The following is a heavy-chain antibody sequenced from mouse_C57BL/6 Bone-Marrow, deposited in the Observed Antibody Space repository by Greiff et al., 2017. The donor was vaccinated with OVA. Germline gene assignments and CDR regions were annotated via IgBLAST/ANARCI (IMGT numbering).Heavy chain of an antibody. D-gene: IGHD2-4*01. CDR3: ARRDYALYYAMDY. CDR1: GYTFTSYW. Sequence: QVQLQQPGAELVKPGASVKMSCKASGYTFTSYWITWVKQRPGQGLEWIGDIYPGSGSTNYNEKFTSKATLTVDTSSSTAYMQLSSLTSEDSAVYYCARRDYALYYAMDYWGQGTSVTVSS. J-gene: IGHJ4*01. V-gene: IGHV1-55*01. CDR2: IYPGSGST.